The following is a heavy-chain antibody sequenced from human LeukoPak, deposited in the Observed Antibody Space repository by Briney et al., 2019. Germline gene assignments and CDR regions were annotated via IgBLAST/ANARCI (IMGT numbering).Heavy chain of an antibody. CDR1: GFTFSSYE. CDR2: IYYSGST. CDR3: ARHSRDGYKFDY. J-gene: IGHJ4*02. D-gene: IGHD5-24*01. Sequence: GSLRLSCAASGFTFSSYEMNWIRQPPGKGLEWIGYIYYSGSTNYNPSLKSRVTISVDTSKNQFSLKLSSVTAADTAVYYCARHSRDGYKFDYWGQGTLVTVSS. V-gene: IGHV4-59*08.